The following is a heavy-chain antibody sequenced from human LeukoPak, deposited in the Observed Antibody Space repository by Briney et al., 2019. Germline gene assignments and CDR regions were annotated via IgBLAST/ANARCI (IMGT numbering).Heavy chain of an antibody. D-gene: IGHD3-10*01. Sequence: PSETLSLTCTVSGGSISSYYWSWIRQPPGKGLEWIGYIYYSGSTNYNPSLKSRVTISVDTSKNQFSLKLSSVTAADTAVYYCARGHGSGRSGPDYWGQGTLVTVSS. J-gene: IGHJ4*02. V-gene: IGHV4-59*08. CDR1: GGSISSYY. CDR3: ARGHGSGRSGPDY. CDR2: IYYSGST.